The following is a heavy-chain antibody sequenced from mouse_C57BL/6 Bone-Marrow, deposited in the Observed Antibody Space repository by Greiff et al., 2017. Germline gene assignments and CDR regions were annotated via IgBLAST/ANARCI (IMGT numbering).Heavy chain of an antibody. Sequence: QVQLQQPGAELVKPGASVKLSCKASGYTFTSYWMQWVKQRPGQGLEWIGEIDPSDSYTNYNQKFKGKATLTVDTSSSTAYMQLSSLTSEDSAVYYCAFHYYYGSSSLYAMDYWGQGTSVTVSS. V-gene: IGHV1-50*01. CDR3: AFHYYYGSSSLYAMDY. D-gene: IGHD1-1*01. CDR2: IDPSDSYT. J-gene: IGHJ4*01. CDR1: GYTFTSYW.